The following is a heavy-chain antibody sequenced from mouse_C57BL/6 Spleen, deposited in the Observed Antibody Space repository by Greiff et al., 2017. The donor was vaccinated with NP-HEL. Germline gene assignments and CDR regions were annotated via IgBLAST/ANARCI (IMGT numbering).Heavy chain of an antibody. Sequence: EVKVEESGGGLVKPGGSLKLSCAASGFTFSSYAMSWVRQTPEKRLEWVATISDGGSYTYYPDNVKGRFTISRDNAKNNLYLQMSHLKSEDTAMYYCARGDYYGISYFNWYFDVWGTGTTVTVSS. D-gene: IGHD1-1*01. V-gene: IGHV5-4*03. CDR2: ISDGGSYT. CDR3: ARGDYYGISYFNWYFDV. CDR1: GFTFSSYA. J-gene: IGHJ1*03.